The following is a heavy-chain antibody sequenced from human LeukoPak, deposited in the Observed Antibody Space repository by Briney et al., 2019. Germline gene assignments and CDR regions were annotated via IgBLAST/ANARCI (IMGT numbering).Heavy chain of an antibody. J-gene: IGHJ4*02. CDR1: GFTFSSYS. D-gene: IGHD2-2*02. CDR2: ISSSSSTI. V-gene: IGHV3-48*01. Sequence: GGSLRLSCAASGFTFSSYSMNWVRQAPGKGLEWVSYISSSSSTIYYADSVKGRFTISRDNAKNSLYLQMNSLRAEDRAVYYCAREGCSSTSCYIPSMTDYWGQGTLVTVSS. CDR3: AREGCSSTSCYIPSMTDY.